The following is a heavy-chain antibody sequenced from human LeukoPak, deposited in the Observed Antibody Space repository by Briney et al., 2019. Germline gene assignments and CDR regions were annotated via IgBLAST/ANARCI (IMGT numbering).Heavy chain of an antibody. J-gene: IGHJ3*02. CDR2: ISGSGRTI. D-gene: IGHD2-21*01. V-gene: IGHV3-11*01. CDR1: GFTFSDYY. Sequence: GGSLRLSCAASGFTFSDYYMSWIRQAPGKGLEWVSYISGSGRTIYYADSVKGRFTISRDNSKNTLYLQMNSLRAEDTAVYYCAKEIDDAFDIWGQGTMVIVSS. CDR3: AKEIDDAFDI.